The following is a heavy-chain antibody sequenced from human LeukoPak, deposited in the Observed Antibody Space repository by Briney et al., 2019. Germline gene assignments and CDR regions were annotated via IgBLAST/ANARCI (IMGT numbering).Heavy chain of an antibody. V-gene: IGHV1-18*01. D-gene: IGHD3-22*01. J-gene: IGHJ4*02. Sequence: ASVKVPCKASGYTFTSYGISWVRQAPGQGLEWMGWISAYNGNTNYAQKLQGRVTMTTDTSTSTAYMELRSLRSDDTAVYYCARERYYDSSGYYSRLGYWGQGTLVTVSS. CDR1: GYTFTSYG. CDR2: ISAYNGNT. CDR3: ARERYYDSSGYYSRLGY.